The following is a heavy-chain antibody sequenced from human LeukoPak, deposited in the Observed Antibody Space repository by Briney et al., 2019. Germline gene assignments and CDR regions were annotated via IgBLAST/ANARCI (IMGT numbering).Heavy chain of an antibody. CDR1: GFTFSGSA. J-gene: IGHJ4*02. V-gene: IGHV3-73*01. D-gene: IGHD6-19*01. CDR3: TRGSSGGGDY. Sequence: GSLKLSCAASGFTFSGSAMHWVRQASGKGLEWVGRIRSKANSYATAYAASVKGRFTISRDDSKNTAYLQMNSLKTEDTAVYYCTRGSSGGGDYWGQGTLVTVSS. CDR2: IRSKANSYAT.